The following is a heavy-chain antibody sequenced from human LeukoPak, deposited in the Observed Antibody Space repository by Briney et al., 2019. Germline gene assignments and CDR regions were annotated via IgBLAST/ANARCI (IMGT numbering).Heavy chain of an antibody. D-gene: IGHD6-13*01. CDR2: ISSSSGTI. CDR3: ARIDSSSWYVDY. CDR1: GFTFNTYS. Sequence: GGSLRLSCVASGFTFNTYSMNWFRQAPGKGLEWISYISSSSGTIYYADSVKGRFTISRDNAKNSLYLQMNSLRAEDTAVYYCARIDSSSWYVDYWGQGTLVTVSS. J-gene: IGHJ4*02. V-gene: IGHV3-48*04.